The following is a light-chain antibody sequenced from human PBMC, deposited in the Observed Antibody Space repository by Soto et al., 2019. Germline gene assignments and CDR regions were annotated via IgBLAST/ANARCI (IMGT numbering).Light chain of an antibody. CDR3: CSYAGTYTWV. CDR2: DVN. Sequence: QSVLTQPRSVSGSPGQSVTISCTGTSSDVGNYNYVSWYQQHPGKAPKFMIYDVNKRPSGVPDRFSGSKSGNTASLTISGLQVEDEADYYCCSYAGTYTWVFGGGTKVTVL. V-gene: IGLV2-11*01. J-gene: IGLJ3*02. CDR1: SSDVGNYNY.